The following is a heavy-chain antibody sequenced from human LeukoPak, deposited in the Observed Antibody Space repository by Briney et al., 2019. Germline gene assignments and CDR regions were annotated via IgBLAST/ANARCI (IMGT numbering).Heavy chain of an antibody. CDR3: ARTEAFCSDTSCSNWFDP. V-gene: IGHV4-4*02. D-gene: IGHD2-2*01. CDR1: GGSVSRSNW. Sequence: SETLSLTCAVSGGSVSRSNWWNWVRQPPGKGLEWIGEIHHSGSTNYNPSLKSRVTMSVGKSKNQFSLKLSSVTAADTAVYYCARTEAFCSDTSCSNWFDPWGQGTLVTVSS. J-gene: IGHJ5*02. CDR2: IHHSGST.